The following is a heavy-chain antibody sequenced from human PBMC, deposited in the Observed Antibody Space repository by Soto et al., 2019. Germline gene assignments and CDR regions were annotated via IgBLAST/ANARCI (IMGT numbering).Heavy chain of an antibody. Sequence: PSETLSLTCAVSGGSISSGGYSWSWIRQPPGKGLEWIGYIYHSGSTYYNPSLKSRVTISVDRSKNQFSLKLSSVTAADTAVYYCARARFPDRLFDPWGQGTLVTAPQ. CDR1: GGSISSGGYS. CDR2: IYHSGST. J-gene: IGHJ5*02. V-gene: IGHV4-30-2*01. D-gene: IGHD3-3*01. CDR3: ARARFPDRLFDP.